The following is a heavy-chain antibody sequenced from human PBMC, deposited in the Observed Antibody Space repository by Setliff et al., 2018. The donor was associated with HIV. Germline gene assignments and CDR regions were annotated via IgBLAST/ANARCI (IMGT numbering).Heavy chain of an antibody. CDR1: GASVSSHY. Sequence: SETLSLTCTVSGASVSSHYWTWIRQPAGKRLEWIGLVYPSGSVNYSPSFQSRVSMSIDTSKNQFSLTLTSVTAADTAVYYCARDQGESTWSYWFDPWGQGTQVTVSS. V-gene: IGHV4-4*07. CDR3: ARDQGESTWSYWFDP. J-gene: IGHJ5*02. CDR2: VYPSGSV. D-gene: IGHD6-13*01.